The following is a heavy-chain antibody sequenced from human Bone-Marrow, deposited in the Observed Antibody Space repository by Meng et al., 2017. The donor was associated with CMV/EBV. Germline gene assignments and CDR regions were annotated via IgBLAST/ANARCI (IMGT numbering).Heavy chain of an antibody. J-gene: IGHJ4*02. CDR1: GYTFTGYY. CDR2: INPSSGGT. D-gene: IGHD6-13*01. V-gene: IGHV1-2*02. CDR3: ARARSSSRSGGFDY. Sequence: ASVKVSCKASGYTFTGYYMHWVRQAPGQGLEWMGWINPSSGGTNYAQKFQGRVTMTRDTSISTAYMELSRLRSDDTAVYYCARARSSSRSGGFDYWGQGTLVTVSS.